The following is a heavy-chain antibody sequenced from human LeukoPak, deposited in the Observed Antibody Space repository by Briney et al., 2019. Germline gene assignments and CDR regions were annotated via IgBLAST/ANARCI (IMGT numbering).Heavy chain of an antibody. CDR3: ARGGAIAAAGKGNWFDP. CDR2: IYYSGST. J-gene: IGHJ5*02. Sequence: PSETLSLTCTVSGGSISSSSYYWGWIRQPPGKGLEWIGSIYYSGSTYYNPSLKSRVTISVDTSKNQFSLKLSSVTAADTAVYYCARGGAIAAAGKGNWFDPWGQGTLVTVSS. D-gene: IGHD6-13*01. V-gene: IGHV4-39*01. CDR1: GGSISSSSYY.